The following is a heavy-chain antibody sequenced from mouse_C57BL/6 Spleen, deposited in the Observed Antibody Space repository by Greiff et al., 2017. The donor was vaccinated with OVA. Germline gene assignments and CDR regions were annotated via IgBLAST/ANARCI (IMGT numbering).Heavy chain of an antibody. CDR3: ARGGDYDGYAMDY. V-gene: IGHV1-80*01. CDR2: IYTGDGDT. CDR1: GYAFSSYW. Sequence: VQLQQSGAELVKPGASVKISCKASGYAFSSYWMNWVKQRPGKGLEWIGQIYTGDGDTNYNGKFKGKATLTADKSSSTAYMQLSSLTSEDSAVYFCARGGDYDGYAMDYWGQGTSLTVSS. J-gene: IGHJ4*01. D-gene: IGHD2-4*01.